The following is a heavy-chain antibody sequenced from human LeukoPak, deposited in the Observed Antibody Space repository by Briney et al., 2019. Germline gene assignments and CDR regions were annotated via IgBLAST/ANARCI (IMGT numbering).Heavy chain of an antibody. V-gene: IGHV4-34*01. Sequence: SETLSLTCAVYGGSFSGYYWSWIRQPPGKGLEWIGEINHSGSINYNPSLKSRVTISVDTSKNQFSLNLSSVTAADTAVYYCARDRRYYDSSAYIRGFDYWGQGTLVTVSS. CDR2: INHSGSI. J-gene: IGHJ4*02. CDR1: GGSFSGYY. D-gene: IGHD3-22*01. CDR3: ARDRRYYDSSAYIRGFDY.